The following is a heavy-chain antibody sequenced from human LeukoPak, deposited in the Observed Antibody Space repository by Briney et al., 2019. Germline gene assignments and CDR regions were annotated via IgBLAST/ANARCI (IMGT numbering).Heavy chain of an antibody. D-gene: IGHD3-9*01. J-gene: IGHJ6*03. CDR1: GFTFSSYE. CDR3: ARESYTILTGDQSDYYMDV. V-gene: IGHV3-48*03. CDR2: ISSSGSTI. Sequence: GGSLRLSCAASGFTFSSYEMNWVRQAPGKGLEWVSYISSSGSTIYYAGSVKARFTISRDNAKNSLYLQMNSLRAKDTAVYYWARESYTILTGDQSDYYMDVGGKGTTVTISS.